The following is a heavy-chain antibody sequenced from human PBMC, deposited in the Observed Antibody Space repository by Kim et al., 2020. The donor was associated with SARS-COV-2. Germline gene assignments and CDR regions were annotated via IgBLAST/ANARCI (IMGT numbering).Heavy chain of an antibody. J-gene: IGHJ3*02. CDR3: ARHHDYGDLDSFDI. CDR1: GGSISTSSYY. CDR2: IYYSGST. D-gene: IGHD4-17*01. Sequence: SETLSLTCTVSGGSISTSSYYWGWIRQPPGKGLDWIGSIYYSGSTYYNPSLKSRVTISVDTSKNQFSLKLSSVTAADTAVYYCARHHDYGDLDSFDIWGQGTMVTVSS. V-gene: IGHV4-39*01.